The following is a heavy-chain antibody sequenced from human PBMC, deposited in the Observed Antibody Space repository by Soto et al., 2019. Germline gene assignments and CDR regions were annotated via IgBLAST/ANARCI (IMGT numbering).Heavy chain of an antibody. CDR3: SLDLIGHDNYETIGYYFYH. CDR1: GYTFTKFH. D-gene: IGHD3-16*01. Sequence: ASVKVSCKASGYTFTKFHIHWVRQAPGQGLERMGMIDPSGGVTRDAQRFQGRITMTSDTSTSSVYMELRGLTSEDTAVYYCSLDLIGHDNYETIGYYFYHWGPGTLVTVSS. V-gene: IGHV1-46*01. J-gene: IGHJ4*02. CDR2: IDPSGGVT.